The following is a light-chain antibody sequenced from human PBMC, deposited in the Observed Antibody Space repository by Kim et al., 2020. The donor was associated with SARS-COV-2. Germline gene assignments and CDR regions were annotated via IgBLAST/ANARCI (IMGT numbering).Light chain of an antibody. J-gene: IGKJ2*01. V-gene: IGKV3-11*01. Sequence: PATLSLSPGERATLSCRASQSISSYLNWYQQKAGQAPRLLIYDASNRATGIPARFSGSGSETDFTLTISSLEPEDFAIYYCQQRETFGQGTKLEI. CDR2: DAS. CDR1: QSISSY. CDR3: QQRET.